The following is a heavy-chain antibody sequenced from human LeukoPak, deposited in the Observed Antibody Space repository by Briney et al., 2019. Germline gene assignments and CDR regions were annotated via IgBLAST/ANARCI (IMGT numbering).Heavy chain of an antibody. J-gene: IGHJ6*03. CDR2: ISSSSSTI. V-gene: IGHV3-48*01. CDR3: ARDRVAARLYYYYMDV. Sequence: GGSLRLSCAASGFTFSSYSMNWVRQAPGKGLEWVSYISSSSSTIYYADSVKGRFTISRDNAKNSLYLQMNSLRAEDTAVYYCARDRVAARLYYYYMDVWGKGTTVTVSS. CDR1: GFTFSSYS. D-gene: IGHD6-6*01.